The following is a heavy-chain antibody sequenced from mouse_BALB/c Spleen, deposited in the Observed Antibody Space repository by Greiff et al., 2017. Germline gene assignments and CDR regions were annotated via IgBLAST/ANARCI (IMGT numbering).Heavy chain of an antibody. CDR1: GFTFSSFG. CDR3: ARAGMITTKAMDY. D-gene: IGHD2-4*01. V-gene: IGHV5-17*02. J-gene: IGHJ4*01. CDR2: ISSGSSTI. Sequence: EVHLVESGGGLVQPGGSRKLSCAASGFTFSSFGMHWVRQAPGKGLEWVAYISSGSSTIYYADTVKGRFTISRDNPKNTLFLQMTSLRSEDTAMHYCARAGMITTKAMDYWGQGTSVTVSS.